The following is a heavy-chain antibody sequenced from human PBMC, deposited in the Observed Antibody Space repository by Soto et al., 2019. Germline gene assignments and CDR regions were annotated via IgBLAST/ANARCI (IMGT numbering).Heavy chain of an antibody. V-gene: IGHV4-34*01. CDR2: INHSGST. D-gene: IGHD6-19*01. CDR1: GGSFSGYY. J-gene: IGHJ5*02. Sequence: QVQLQQWGAGLLKPSETLSLTCAVYGGSFSGYYWSWIRQPPGKGLEWIGEINHSGSTNYNPSLKSRVPISVDTSKNQFSLKLSSVTAADTAVYYCARVNRGIAVAGIISGWFDPWGQGTLVTVSS. CDR3: ARVNRGIAVAGIISGWFDP.